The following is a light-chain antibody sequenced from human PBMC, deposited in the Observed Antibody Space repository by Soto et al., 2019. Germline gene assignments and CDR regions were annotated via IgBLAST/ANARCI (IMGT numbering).Light chain of an antibody. Sequence: QSVLTQPPSASGTPGQRVTISCSGSSSNIGSNSVNWYQQLPRTAPKVLIYTNNKRPSGVPDRFSGSKSGTSASLAISGLQSEDEADYYCAAWDGSLNVDVFGTGTKVTVL. CDR1: SSNIGSNS. CDR2: TNN. V-gene: IGLV1-44*01. CDR3: AAWDGSLNVDV. J-gene: IGLJ1*01.